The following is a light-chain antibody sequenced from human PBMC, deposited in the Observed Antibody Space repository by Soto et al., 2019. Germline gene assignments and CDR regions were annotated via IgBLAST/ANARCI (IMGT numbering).Light chain of an antibody. Sequence: EIVLTQSPGTLSLSPGERATLSYRASQSVSSSYLAWYQQKPGQAPRLLIYGASSRATGIPDRFSGSGSGTDFTLTISRLEPEDFVVYYCQQYGSSPWTFGQGTKVDIK. J-gene: IGKJ1*01. CDR2: GAS. CDR1: QSVSSSY. V-gene: IGKV3-20*01. CDR3: QQYGSSPWT.